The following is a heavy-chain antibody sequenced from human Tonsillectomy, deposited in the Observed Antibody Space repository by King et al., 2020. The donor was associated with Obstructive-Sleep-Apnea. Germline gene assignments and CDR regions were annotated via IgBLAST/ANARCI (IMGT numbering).Heavy chain of an antibody. D-gene: IGHD7-27*01. CDR2: IYDSGRT. CDR1: GGSISSGDYD. V-gene: IGHV4-31*03. J-gene: IGHJ4*02. Sequence: QLQESGPGLAKPSQTLSLTCTVSGGSISSGDYDWSWIRQHPGKGLEWIGYIYDSGRTYYNPSLKSRVTISVDTSKNQFSLKLSSVTAADTAVYYCARDRVTTGDYYFDYWGQGTLVIVSS. CDR3: ARDRVTTGDYYFDY.